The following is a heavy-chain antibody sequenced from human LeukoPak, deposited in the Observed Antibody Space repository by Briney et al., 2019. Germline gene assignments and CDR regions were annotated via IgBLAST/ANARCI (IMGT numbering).Heavy chain of an antibody. Sequence: GTSLRLSCAASGFTFSSYWMSWVRQAPGKGLEWVANIKKDGSEKYYVDSVKGRFTISRDNAKNSLYLQMNSLRAEDTAVYYCAKSNGYGLVDIWGQGTMVTVSS. J-gene: IGHJ3*02. D-gene: IGHD3-10*01. CDR2: IKKDGSEK. V-gene: IGHV3-7*01. CDR3: AKSNGYGLVDI. CDR1: GFTFSSYW.